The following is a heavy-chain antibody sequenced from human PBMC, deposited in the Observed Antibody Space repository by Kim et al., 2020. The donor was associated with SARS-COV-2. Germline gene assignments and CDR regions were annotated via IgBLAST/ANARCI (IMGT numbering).Heavy chain of an antibody. D-gene: IGHD2-21*01. Sequence: DSAKGRFPISMDISKNTVFLQMNSLEIGDTAVYYCAKDDWGHNFRGGFDYWGQGTLVTVSS. CDR3: AKDDWGHNFRGGFDY. J-gene: IGHJ4*02. V-gene: IGHV3-30*02.